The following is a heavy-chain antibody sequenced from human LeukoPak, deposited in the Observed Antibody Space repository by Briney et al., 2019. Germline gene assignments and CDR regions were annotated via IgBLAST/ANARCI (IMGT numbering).Heavy chain of an antibody. CDR1: GGSFSGYY. CDR2: INHRGST. D-gene: IGHD5-18*01. CDR3: AGTAMAKGIFDY. V-gene: IGHV4-34*01. Sequence: SETLSLTCAGYGGSFSGYYWNWIRQPPGKGLEWIGEINHRGSTDNNPSLKRRVTISVDTSKSQFSLKLTSVTAADTAVYYCAGTAMAKGIFDYWGQGTLVTISS. J-gene: IGHJ4*02.